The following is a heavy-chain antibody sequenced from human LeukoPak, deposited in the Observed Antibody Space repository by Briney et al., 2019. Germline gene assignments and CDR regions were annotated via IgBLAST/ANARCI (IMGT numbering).Heavy chain of an antibody. CDR3: AKEAQLLWFGESSYYFDY. D-gene: IGHD3-10*01. V-gene: IGHV3-23*01. CDR2: ISGSGGST. J-gene: IGHJ4*02. CDR1: GFTFSSYA. Sequence: GGSLRLSCAASGFTFSSYAMSWVRQAPGKGLEWVSAISGSGGSTYYADSVKGRFTISRDNSKNKLYLQMNSLRAEDTAVYYCAKEAQLLWFGESSYYFDYWGQGTLVTVSS.